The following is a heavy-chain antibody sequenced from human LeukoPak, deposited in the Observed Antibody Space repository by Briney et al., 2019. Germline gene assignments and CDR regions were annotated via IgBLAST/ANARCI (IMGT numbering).Heavy chain of an antibody. Sequence: GGSLRLSCAVSGITLSNYGMSGVRQAPGKGLEGGAGISGSGGSTNYADSVKGRFTISRDSPKNTLFLQMNSLRAEDTAVYFCAKRGVVIRVILVGFHREAYYFDSWGQGALVTVSS. V-gene: IGHV3-23*01. CDR3: AKRGVVIRVILVGFHREAYYFDS. D-gene: IGHD2-21*01. J-gene: IGHJ4*02. CDR2: ISGSGGST. CDR1: GITLSNYG.